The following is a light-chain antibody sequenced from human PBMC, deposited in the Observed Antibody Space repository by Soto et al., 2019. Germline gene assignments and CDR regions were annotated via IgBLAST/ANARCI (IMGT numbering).Light chain of an antibody. CDR1: QSMSSW. CDR2: KAY. Sequence: DIQSTQSPSTRSASVGDRFTITCRASQSMSSWLSWDQPKPRKAPKLLIYKAYSLESGVQSRFRGSGSGTEFTLPISSMQPDDFATYYCQTYNSYWTFGQGTKVDIK. CDR3: QTYNSYWT. J-gene: IGKJ1*01. V-gene: IGKV1-5*03.